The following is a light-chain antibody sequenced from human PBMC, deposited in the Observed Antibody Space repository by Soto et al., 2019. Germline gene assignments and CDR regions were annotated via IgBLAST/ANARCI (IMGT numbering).Light chain of an antibody. J-gene: IGLJ2*01. CDR2: EGT. V-gene: IGLV2-23*01. CDR3: CSYAGSATLDVV. CDR1: SSDVVSYYL. Sequence: QSALTQPASVSVSPGQSITISCTGASSDVVSYYLVSWYQQYPGKAPKLIIYEGTRRPSGVSDRFSGSNSGNTASLTLSGLQAEDEADYYCCSYAGSATLDVVFGGGTKLTVL.